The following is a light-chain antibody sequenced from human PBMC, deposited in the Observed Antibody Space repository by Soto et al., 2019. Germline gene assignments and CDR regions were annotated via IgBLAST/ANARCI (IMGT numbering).Light chain of an antibody. CDR1: QSVSST. Sequence: EIVITRSPATLPVSPGERATLSCRAIQSVSSTLACYQQKPGQAPRLLIYGESTRATGIPARFSGSGSGTEFTLTISSLQSEDFAVYYCQQYNNWPPWTFGQGTKVEIK. CDR2: GES. CDR3: QQYNNWPPWT. J-gene: IGKJ1*01. V-gene: IGKV3-15*01.